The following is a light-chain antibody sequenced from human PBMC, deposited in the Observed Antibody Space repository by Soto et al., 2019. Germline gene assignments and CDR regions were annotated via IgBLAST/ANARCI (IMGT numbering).Light chain of an antibody. CDR2: HTS. V-gene: IGLV1-40*01. J-gene: IGLJ3*02. CDR1: SSNIGAGYD. Sequence: QSVLTQPPSVSGAPGQRVTISCTVSSSNIGAGYDVHWYQQLPGTAPKLLIYHTSNRPSGVPDRFSGSKSDTSASLAITGLQAEDEADYYCQSYDTNLSGSVFGGGTKVTVL. CDR3: QSYDTNLSGSV.